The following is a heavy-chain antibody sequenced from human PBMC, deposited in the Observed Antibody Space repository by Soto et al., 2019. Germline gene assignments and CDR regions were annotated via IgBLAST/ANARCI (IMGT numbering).Heavy chain of an antibody. CDR1: GGSISSGGYY. CDR2: IYYSGST. J-gene: IGHJ4*02. Sequence: PSETLSLSCTVSGGSISSGGYYWSWIRQHPGKGLEWIGYIYYSGSTYYNPSLKSRVTISVDTSKNQFSLKLSSVTAADTAVYYCARDAYDILTGYYMDYWGQRTLVTVSS. V-gene: IGHV4-31*03. CDR3: ARDAYDILTGYYMDY. D-gene: IGHD3-9*01.